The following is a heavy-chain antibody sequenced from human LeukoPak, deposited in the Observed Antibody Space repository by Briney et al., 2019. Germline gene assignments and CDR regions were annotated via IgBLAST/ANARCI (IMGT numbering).Heavy chain of an antibody. CDR3: ARGTVVGRYFDL. V-gene: IGHV1-8*02. J-gene: IGHJ2*01. Sequence: ASVKISCKAAEYTFTSYDINWVRQATGQGLEWMGWMNPNSGNTGYAQKFQGRVTMTRNTSISTAYMELSSLRSEDTAVYYCARGTVVGRYFDLWGRGTLVTVSS. D-gene: IGHD6-19*01. CDR2: MNPNSGNT. CDR1: EYTFTSYD.